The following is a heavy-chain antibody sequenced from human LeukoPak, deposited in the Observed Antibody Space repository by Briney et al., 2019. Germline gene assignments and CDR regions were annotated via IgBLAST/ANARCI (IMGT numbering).Heavy chain of an antibody. V-gene: IGHV4-61*01. J-gene: IGHJ4*02. CDR2: VYYSGST. Sequence: SETLSLTCTVSGGSVSSGSYYWSWIRQPPGKGLEWIGYVYYSGSTNYNPSLKSRVTISVDTSKNQFSLKLSSVTAADTAVYYCAREQRASGDFDYWGQGTLVTVSS. CDR1: GGSVSSGSYY. D-gene: IGHD1-26*01. CDR3: AREQRASGDFDY.